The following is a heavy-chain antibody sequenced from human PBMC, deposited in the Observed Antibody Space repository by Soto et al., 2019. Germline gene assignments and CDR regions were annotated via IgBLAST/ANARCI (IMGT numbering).Heavy chain of an antibody. J-gene: IGHJ4*02. CDR2: IYYSGST. CDR1: GGSISSYY. D-gene: IGHD5-12*01. Sequence: SETLSLTCTVSGGSISSYYWSWIRQPPGKGLEWIGYIYYSGSTNYNPSLKSRVTISVDTSKNQFSLKLSPVTAADTAVYYCARHAGPFSGYDPFDYWGQGTLVTVSS. CDR3: ARHAGPFSGYDPFDY. V-gene: IGHV4-59*08.